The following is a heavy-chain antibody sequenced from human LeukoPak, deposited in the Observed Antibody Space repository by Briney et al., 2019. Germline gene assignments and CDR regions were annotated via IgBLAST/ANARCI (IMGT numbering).Heavy chain of an antibody. CDR1: GFMFSSYG. Sequence: GGSLRLSCAASGFMFSSYGMHWVRQAPGKGLEWVAVISYDGSNKYYADSVKGRFTISRDNSKNTLYVQMNSLRAEDTAVYYCAKSITMVRGVYDAFDIWGQGTMVTVSS. D-gene: IGHD3-10*01. CDR3: AKSITMVRGVYDAFDI. CDR2: ISYDGSNK. V-gene: IGHV3-30*18. J-gene: IGHJ3*02.